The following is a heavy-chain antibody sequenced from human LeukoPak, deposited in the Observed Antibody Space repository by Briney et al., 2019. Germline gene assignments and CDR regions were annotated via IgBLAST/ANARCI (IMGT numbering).Heavy chain of an antibody. CDR2: IWYDGSNK. V-gene: IGHV3-33*01. CDR1: GFTFSTYG. Sequence: SGGSLRLSCEASGFTFSTYGMHWVRQAPGKGLEWVAVIWYDGSNKNYADSVKGRFTISRDNSKNTLHLQMNSLRAEDTAVYYCARGGRTTWHGMDVWGQGTTVTVSS. CDR3: ARGGRTTWHGMDV. D-gene: IGHD4-17*01. J-gene: IGHJ6*02.